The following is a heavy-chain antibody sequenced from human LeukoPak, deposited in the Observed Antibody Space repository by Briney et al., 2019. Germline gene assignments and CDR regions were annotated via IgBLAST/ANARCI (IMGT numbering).Heavy chain of an antibody. Sequence: SQTLSLTCVVSGDSVFNNNVAWTWIRQSPSGGLEWLGRTYFRSEWYSDYAVSVKSRITIGPDASKNQFSRRVISVTPEDTAVYYCARAEEGTYAFAIWGQGTRVIVSS. CDR2: TYFRSEWYS. CDR3: ARAEEGTYAFAI. V-gene: IGHV6-1*01. J-gene: IGHJ3*02. CDR1: GDSVFNNNVA. D-gene: IGHD1/OR15-1a*01.